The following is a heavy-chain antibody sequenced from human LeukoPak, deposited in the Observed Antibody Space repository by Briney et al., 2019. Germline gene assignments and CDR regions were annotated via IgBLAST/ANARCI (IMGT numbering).Heavy chain of an antibody. CDR2: IYHSGST. V-gene: IGHV4-38-2*01. CDR3: ARVGGPYYFDY. CDR1: GYSISSGYY. J-gene: IGHJ4*02. Sequence: KPSETLSLTCAVSGYSISSGYYWGWIRQPPGKGLEWIGSIYHSGSTYYNPSLKSRVTISVDTSKNQFSLKLSSVTAADTAVYYCARVGGPYYFDYWGQGTLVTVSS.